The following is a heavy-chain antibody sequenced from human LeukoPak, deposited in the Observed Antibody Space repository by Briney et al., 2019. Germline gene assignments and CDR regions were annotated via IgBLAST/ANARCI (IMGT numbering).Heavy chain of an antibody. CDR2: IYTSGST. J-gene: IGHJ4*02. CDR3: ANSIDFDYGDYYFDY. Sequence: NPSETLSLTCTVSGGSISSGSYYWSWIRQPAGKGLEWIGRIYTSGSTNYNPSLKSRVTISLDTSKNQFSPKLSSVTAADTAVYYCANSIDFDYGDYYFDYWGQGALVTISS. D-gene: IGHD4-17*01. CDR1: GGSISSGSYY. V-gene: IGHV4-61*02.